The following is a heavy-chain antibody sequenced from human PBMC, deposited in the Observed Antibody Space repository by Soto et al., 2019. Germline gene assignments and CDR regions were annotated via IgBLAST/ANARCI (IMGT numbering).Heavy chain of an antibody. Sequence: ASVKVSCKASGYTFITYGISWVRQAPGQGLEWMGWINAYNGDTKYSQKLQGRVTITRDTFTSTVYMELSGLRSEDTAVYYCAKEYCDSSRCFLPDYWGQGALVTVSS. CDR3: AKEYCDSSRCFLPDY. CDR2: INAYNGDT. D-gene: IGHD2-2*01. CDR1: GYTFITYG. J-gene: IGHJ4*02. V-gene: IGHV1-18*01.